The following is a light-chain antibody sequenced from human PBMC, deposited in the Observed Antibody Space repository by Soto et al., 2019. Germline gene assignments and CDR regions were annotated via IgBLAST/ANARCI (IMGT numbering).Light chain of an antibody. J-gene: IGKJ2*01. CDR3: QQANSFPYT. CDR2: PAS. Sequence: DIQMTQSPSSVSDSVGDRVTITCWASQGISSWLGWYQQKPGKAPKLLIYPASSLQSGVPSRFSGSGSGTDFTLTISSLQPEDFATYYCQQANSFPYTFGQGTKLEIK. V-gene: IGKV1-12*01. CDR1: QGISSW.